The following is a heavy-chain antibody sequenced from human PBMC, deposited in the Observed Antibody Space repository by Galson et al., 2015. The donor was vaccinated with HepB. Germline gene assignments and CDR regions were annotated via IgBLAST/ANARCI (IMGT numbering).Heavy chain of an antibody. D-gene: IGHD3-22*01. CDR2: ISYDGGRK. CDR1: GFTFDSYA. V-gene: IGHV3-30-3*01. CDR3: ARCPSRGYYVPFDY. Sequence: SLRLSCAASGFTFDSYAIHWVRQAPGKGLEWVAVISYDGGRKYYADSVKGRFTISRDNSKNTLFLQMNSLRAEDTALYYCARCPSRGYYVPFDYWGQGTLVTVSS. J-gene: IGHJ4*02.